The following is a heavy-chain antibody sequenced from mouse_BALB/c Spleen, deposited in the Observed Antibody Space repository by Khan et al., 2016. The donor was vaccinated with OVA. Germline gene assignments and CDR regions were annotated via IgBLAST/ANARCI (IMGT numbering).Heavy chain of an antibody. CDR2: IWGGGGT. CDR1: AFSLSRYN. V-gene: IGHV2-6-4*01. J-gene: IGHJ4*01. CDR3: ARAYYRYDGYYAMDY. D-gene: IGHD2-14*01. Sequence: VQLQESGPGLVAPSQSLSITCTVSAFSLSRYNIHWVRQPPGKGLEWLGMIWGGGGTDYNSTLKSRLNISKDNSKSQVFLKMNSLQTDDTAMYYCARAYYRYDGYYAMDYWGQGTLVTVSS.